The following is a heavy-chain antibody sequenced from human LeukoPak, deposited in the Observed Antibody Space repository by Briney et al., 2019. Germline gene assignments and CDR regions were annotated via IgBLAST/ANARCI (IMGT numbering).Heavy chain of an antibody. Sequence: GGSLRLSCTASGFTFGDYAMSWFRQAPGKGLEWVGFIGSKAYGGTTEYAASVKGRFTISRDDSKSIAYLQMNSLKTEDTAVYYCTRSYGSGDPYDYWGQGTLVTVSS. J-gene: IGHJ4*02. CDR1: GFTFGDYA. D-gene: IGHD3-10*01. CDR2: IGSKAYGGTT. CDR3: TRSYGSGDPYDY. V-gene: IGHV3-49*03.